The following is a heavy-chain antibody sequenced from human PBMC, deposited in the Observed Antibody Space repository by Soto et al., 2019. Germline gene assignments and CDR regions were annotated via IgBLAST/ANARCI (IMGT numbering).Heavy chain of an antibody. Sequence: PGGSLRLSCAASGFTFSDHYMDWVRQAPGRGLEWVGRTRNKANSYTTEYAASVKGRFTISRDDSKNSLYLQMNSLKTEDTAVYYCARVLLDLWPLDYWGQGTLVTVSS. CDR3: ARVLLDLWPLDY. D-gene: IGHD2-2*02. CDR2: TRNKANSYTT. J-gene: IGHJ4*02. V-gene: IGHV3-72*01. CDR1: GFTFSDHY.